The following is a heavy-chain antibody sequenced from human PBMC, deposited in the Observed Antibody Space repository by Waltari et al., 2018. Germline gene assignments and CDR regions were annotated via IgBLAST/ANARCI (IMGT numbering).Heavy chain of an antibody. D-gene: IGHD3-3*01. J-gene: IGHJ4*02. CDR3: ARNGSDFSFDQ. CDR1: GFTFSNDW. CDR2: INNDGTSV. Sequence: ELQLVESGGGLVQPGGYLRLSCAASGFTFSNDWMHWVRQAPGKGLVWVSRINNDGTSVTYADSVKGRFTISRDNAKNTLYLKLDSVRADDAAVYFCARNGSDFSFDQWGQGTRVTVSS. V-gene: IGHV3-74*03.